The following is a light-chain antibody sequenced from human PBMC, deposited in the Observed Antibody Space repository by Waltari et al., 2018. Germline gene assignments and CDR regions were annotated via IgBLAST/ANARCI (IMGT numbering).Light chain of an antibody. CDR1: SSDAGGYNY. Sequence: QSALTQPASVSGSPGQSITISCTGTSSDAGGYNYVSWYQQHPGKVPKLLIVDVSNRPSGVSNRFSGSKSGNTASLTISGLQAEDESDYYCCSFTSRSTWVFGGGTKLTVL. CDR2: DVS. V-gene: IGLV2-14*01. J-gene: IGLJ3*02. CDR3: CSFTSRSTWV.